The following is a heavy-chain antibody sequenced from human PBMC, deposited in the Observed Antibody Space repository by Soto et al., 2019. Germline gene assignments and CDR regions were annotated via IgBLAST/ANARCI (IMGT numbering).Heavy chain of an antibody. CDR2: ISWNDER. V-gene: IGHV2-5*01. CDR3: AHRPPRYSTAWLAFDF. CDR1: GFSLNTHEVG. J-gene: IGHJ3*01. Sequence: QITLKESGPTLVKPTQTLTLTCTFSGFSLNTHEVGVGWIRQPPGKALEWVAFISWNDERRYSPSLKSRLTITKDTSKNLVVLTMTNVDPADTGTYFCAHRPPRYSTAWLAFDFWGQGTMVAVPS. D-gene: IGHD5-18*01.